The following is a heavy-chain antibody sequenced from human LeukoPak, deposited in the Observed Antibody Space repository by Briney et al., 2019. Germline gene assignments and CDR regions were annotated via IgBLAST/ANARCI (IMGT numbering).Heavy chain of an antibody. CDR2: IYTSGST. CDR1: GGSISSYY. D-gene: IGHD1-26*01. V-gene: IGHV4-4*07. Sequence: PSETLSLTCTVSGGSISSYYWSWIRQPAGKGLEWIGRIYTSGSTNYNPSLKSRVTMSVDTSKNQFSLKLSSVTAADTAVYYCARRYTGIVGATYYFDYWGQGTLVTVSS. CDR3: ARRYTGIVGATYYFDY. J-gene: IGHJ4*02.